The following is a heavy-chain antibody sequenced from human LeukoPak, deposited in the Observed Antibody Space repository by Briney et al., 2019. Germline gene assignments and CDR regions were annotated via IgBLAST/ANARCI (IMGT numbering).Heavy chain of an antibody. J-gene: IGHJ4*02. D-gene: IGHD1-1*01. V-gene: IGHV3-23*01. CDR2: ISGRSNNT. Sequence: GASLRLSCAASGFIFSNYAMYWVRQAPGKGLEWVSAISGRSNNTYYADSVKGRFTISRDSSKNTLYLQMNSLRAEDTAVYYCARGTPGYWGQGTLVTVSS. CDR3: ARGTPGY. CDR1: GFIFSNYA.